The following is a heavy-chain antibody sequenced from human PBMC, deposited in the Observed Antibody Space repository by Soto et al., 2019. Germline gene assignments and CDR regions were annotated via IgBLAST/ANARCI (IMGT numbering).Heavy chain of an antibody. CDR2: INTYDGNA. CDR3: ARDWDPGFGSLTYYNSYYYGMDV. Sequence: ASVKVSCKASGYNFTTYGISWVRQAPGQGLEWMGWINTYDGNAKYAQKLQGRVTMNTDTSTSIVYMELGSLTSDDTAVYYCARDWDPGFGSLTYYNSYYYGMDVWGQGTTVTVSS. D-gene: IGHD3-10*01. V-gene: IGHV1-18*04. CDR1: GYNFTTYG. J-gene: IGHJ6*02.